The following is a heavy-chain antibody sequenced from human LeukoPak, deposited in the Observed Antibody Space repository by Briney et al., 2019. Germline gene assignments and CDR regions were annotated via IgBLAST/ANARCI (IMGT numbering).Heavy chain of an antibody. CDR2: ISGGGATT. J-gene: IGHJ4*02. CDR1: GFTFNNYA. Sequence: GGSLRLSCAASGFTFNNYAMSWVRQAPGKGLEWVSTISGGGATTYYADSVKGRFTISRDNSKNTLDLQMNSLRAEDTAIYYCANYYCSGGSCHRNFDYWGQGTLVIVSS. CDR3: ANYYCSGGSCHRNFDY. D-gene: IGHD2-15*01. V-gene: IGHV3-23*01.